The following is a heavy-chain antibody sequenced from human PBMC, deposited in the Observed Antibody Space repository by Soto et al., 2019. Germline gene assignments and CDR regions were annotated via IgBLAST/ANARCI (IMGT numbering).Heavy chain of an antibody. CDR3: ARDLRRGGD. Sequence: PGGSLRLSCAASGFSVTSNHMSWVRQGPGKGLEWVSIFYAGGTTYHADSVKGRFTISRDNSENTLFLQMNSLRDEDTTVYYCARDLRRGGDWGQGTLVTVSS. V-gene: IGHV3-53*01. D-gene: IGHD3-16*01. CDR1: GFSVTSNH. J-gene: IGHJ4*02. CDR2: FYAGGTT.